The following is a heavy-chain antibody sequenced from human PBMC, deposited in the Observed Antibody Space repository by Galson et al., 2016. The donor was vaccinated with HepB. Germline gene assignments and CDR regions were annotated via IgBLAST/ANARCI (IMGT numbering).Heavy chain of an antibody. V-gene: IGHV7-4-1*02. J-gene: IGHJ4*02. Sequence: ASGYTFTTYAMNWVRQAPGQGLECMGWINTNTGNPTYAQGFTGRFVFSLDTSVSTAYLQISGLKAEDTAVYYCATSAGRGVYDYWGQGTLVTVSS. CDR2: INTNTGNP. CDR1: GYTFTTYA. CDR3: ATSAGRGVYDY. D-gene: IGHD2-8*01.